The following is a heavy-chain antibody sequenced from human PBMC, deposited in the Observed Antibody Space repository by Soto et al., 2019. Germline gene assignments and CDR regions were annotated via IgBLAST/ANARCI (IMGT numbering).Heavy chain of an antibody. D-gene: IGHD6-13*01. V-gene: IGHV4-30-4*01. CDR2: IYYSGST. J-gene: IGHJ6*02. CDR3: ARQQLVPYYYDGMDV. Sequence: SETLSLTCTVSGGSISNGDYYWSWIRQPPGKGLEWIGYIYYSGSTYYNPSLKSRVTISVDTSKNQFSLKLSPVTAADTAVYYCARQQLVPYYYDGMDVWGQGTTVTVSS. CDR1: GGSISNGDYY.